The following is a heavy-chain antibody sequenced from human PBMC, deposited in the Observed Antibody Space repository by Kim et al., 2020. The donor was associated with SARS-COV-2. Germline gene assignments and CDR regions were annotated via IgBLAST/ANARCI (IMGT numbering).Heavy chain of an antibody. Sequence: SETLSHTCTVSGGSTSSYYWSWIRQPPGKGLEWIGYIYYSGNTNYNPSLKSRVTISIDTSKNQFSLELSSVTAADTAVYYCARLRGITIFDWGQGTLVTV. CDR3: ARLRGITIFD. CDR1: GGSTSSYY. V-gene: IGHV4-59*08. D-gene: IGHD3-3*01. J-gene: IGHJ4*02. CDR2: IYYSGNT.